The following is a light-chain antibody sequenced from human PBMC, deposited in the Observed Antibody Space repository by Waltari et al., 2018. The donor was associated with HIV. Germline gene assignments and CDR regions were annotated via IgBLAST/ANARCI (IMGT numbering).Light chain of an antibody. CDR2: EVT. V-gene: IGLV2-23*02. CDR3: CSYAASRSVV. J-gene: IGLJ2*01. Sequence: QSALAQPASVSDSPGQSITISCTGTSSDVGNYNLVSWYQQHPGKVPKLIIYEVTKRPSGVSNRVSGSRSGNTASLTISGLQAEDEADYYCCSYAASRSVVFGGGTKLTVL. CDR1: SSDVGNYNL.